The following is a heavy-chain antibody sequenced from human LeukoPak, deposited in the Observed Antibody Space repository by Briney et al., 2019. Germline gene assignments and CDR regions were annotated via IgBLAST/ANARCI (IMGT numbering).Heavy chain of an antibody. CDR3: ARDSGQGLKVVAATNDAFDI. CDR2: ISYDGSNK. CDR1: GFTFSSYG. Sequence: PGRSLRLSCAASGFTFSSYGMHWVRQAPGKGLEWVAVISYDGSNKYYADSVKGRFTISRDNSKNTLYLQMNSLRAEDTAVYYCARDSGQGLKVVAATNDAFDIWGQGTMVTVSS. V-gene: IGHV3-30*03. J-gene: IGHJ3*02. D-gene: IGHD2-15*01.